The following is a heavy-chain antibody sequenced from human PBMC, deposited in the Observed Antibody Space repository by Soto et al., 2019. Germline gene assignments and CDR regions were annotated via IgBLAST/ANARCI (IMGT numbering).Heavy chain of an antibody. V-gene: IGHV1-8*01. CDR3: AKIRDDILYYFDY. J-gene: IGHJ4*02. D-gene: IGHD3-9*01. CDR1: ESTFMNYD. CDR2: MNPNSGNT. Sequence: ASVKVSCKASESTFMNYDISWVRQATGQGLEWMGWMNPNSGNTGYALKFQGRVSMTRNTSIYTVYLELNSLRAEETAVYYCAKIRDDILYYFDYWGQGTLVTVSS.